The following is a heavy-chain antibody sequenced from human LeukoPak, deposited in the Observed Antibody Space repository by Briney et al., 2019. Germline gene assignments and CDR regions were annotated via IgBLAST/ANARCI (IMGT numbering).Heavy chain of an antibody. J-gene: IGHJ4*02. V-gene: IGHV4-34*09. Sequence: TLSLTCGVYGGSFSGYYWSWIRQPPGKGLEWIGEINHSGSTYYNPSLKSRVTISVDTSKNQFSLKLSSVTAADTAVYYCARSVRGDGYNWEFPYAYWGQGTLVTVSS. CDR1: GGSFSGYY. D-gene: IGHD5-24*01. CDR2: INHSGST. CDR3: ARSVRGDGYNWEFPYAY.